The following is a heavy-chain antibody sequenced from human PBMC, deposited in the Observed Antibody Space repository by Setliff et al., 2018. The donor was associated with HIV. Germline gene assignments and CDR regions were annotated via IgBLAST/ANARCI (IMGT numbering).Heavy chain of an antibody. V-gene: IGHV4-38-2*02. CDR1: GDSISSYF. Sequence: SETLSLTCTVSGDSISSYFWGWIRQPPGEGLEWIVSFYHSGDTYYNPSLKSRVTISVDTSKNQFSLKLSSVTAADTAVYYCARRDQYGGSPYFESWGQGALVTVSS. J-gene: IGHJ4*02. D-gene: IGHD3-10*01. CDR3: ARRDQYGGSPYFES. CDR2: FYHSGDT.